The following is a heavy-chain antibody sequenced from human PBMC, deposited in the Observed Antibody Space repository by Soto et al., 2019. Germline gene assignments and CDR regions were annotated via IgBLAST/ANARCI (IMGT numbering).Heavy chain of an antibody. CDR2: IYPGDSDT. J-gene: IGHJ6*02. V-gene: IGHV5-51*01. D-gene: IGHD3-10*01. Sequence: EVQLVQSGAEVKKPGESLKISCKGSGYSFTSYWIGWVRQMPGKGLEWMGIIYPGDSDTRYSPSFQGQATISADKSISTAYLQWSSLKASDTAMYYCAGGGVRGVITRTRDYYGMDVWGQGTTVTVSS. CDR1: GYSFTSYW. CDR3: AGGGVRGVITRTRDYYGMDV.